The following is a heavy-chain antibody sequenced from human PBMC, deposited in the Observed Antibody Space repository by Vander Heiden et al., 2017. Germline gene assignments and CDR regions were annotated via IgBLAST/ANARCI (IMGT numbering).Heavy chain of an antibody. CDR3: ARVVDYFSYYFDH. Sequence: QVQLVESRGGVVQPGMSLILSCAASGFTFHSYPMHWVRQAPGKGLEWVALISHSGNNKYYADSVKGRFTISRDNSKNTLYLQMNSLRADDTATYYCARVVDYFSYYFDHWGQGTLVTVSS. V-gene: IGHV3-30-3*01. CDR1: GFTFHSYP. D-gene: IGHD2-21*01. CDR2: ISHSGNNK. J-gene: IGHJ4*02.